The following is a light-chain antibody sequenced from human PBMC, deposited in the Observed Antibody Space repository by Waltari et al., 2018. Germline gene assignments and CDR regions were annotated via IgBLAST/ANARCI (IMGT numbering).Light chain of an antibody. CDR1: SRDVGNYNL. V-gene: IGLV2-23*01. J-gene: IGLJ3*02. CDR2: DDN. Sequence: QSALTQPASVSGSPGQSITISRTGTSRDVGNYNLVSWYQQYPGKAPKVMIYDDNRRPSGVSDRFSGSKSGNTASLTISGVQAEDEADYYCCSYAGSYTWVFGGGTKLTVL. CDR3: CSYAGSYTWV.